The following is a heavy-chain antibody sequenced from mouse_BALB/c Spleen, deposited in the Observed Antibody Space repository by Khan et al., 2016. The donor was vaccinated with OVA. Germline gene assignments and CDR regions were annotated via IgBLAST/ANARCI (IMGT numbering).Heavy chain of an antibody. V-gene: IGHV1-76*01. CDR1: GYIFTSYW. D-gene: IGHD3-2*02. J-gene: IGHJ2*01. Sequence: QVQLKQSGAELVRPGTSVKLSCETSGYIFTSYWIHWVKQRSGQGLEWIARIYPGTDNTYYSEKFKDKATLTADKSSSTAYLQLSSLKSEDSAVFFCAREEALYYFDYWGQGTTLTVSS. CDR3: AREEALYYFDY. CDR2: IYPGTDNT.